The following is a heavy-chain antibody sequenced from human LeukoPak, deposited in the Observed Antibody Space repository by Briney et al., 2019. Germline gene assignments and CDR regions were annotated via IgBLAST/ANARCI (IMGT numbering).Heavy chain of an antibody. CDR3: ARDHYGTGWFDP. CDR2: IYYSGST. Sequence: SETLSLTCTVSGGSISSGGYYWSWIRQHPGKGLEWIGYIYYSGSTYYNPSLKSRVTMSVDTSKNQFSLKLSSVTAADTAVYYCARDHYGTGWFDPWGQGTLVTVSS. CDR1: GGSISSGGYY. J-gene: IGHJ5*02. V-gene: IGHV4-31*03. D-gene: IGHD3-10*01.